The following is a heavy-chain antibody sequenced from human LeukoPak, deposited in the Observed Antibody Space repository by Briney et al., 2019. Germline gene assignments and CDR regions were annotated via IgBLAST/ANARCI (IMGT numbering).Heavy chain of an antibody. V-gene: IGHV3-23*01. CDR2: IIGGAGST. D-gene: IGHD6-6*01. Sequence: GGSLRLSCAASGFSFSSHGMSWVRQAPGKGLEWVSGIIGGAGSTYYADSVKGRFIISRDNSKNTLYLQMNSLRADDTAVYYCAKDRSSSLAFDYWGQGTLVTVSS. CDR3: AKDRSSSLAFDY. J-gene: IGHJ4*02. CDR1: GFSFSSHG.